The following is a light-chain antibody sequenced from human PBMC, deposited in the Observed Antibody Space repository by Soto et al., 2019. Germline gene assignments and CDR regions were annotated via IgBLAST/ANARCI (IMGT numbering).Light chain of an antibody. Sequence: QSALAQPASVSGSPGQSITISCTGTSGDIGSYNRVSWYQQHPGKAPKLIIYEVTDRPSGVSNRFSGSKSGNTASLTISGAQAEEEAEYYCMSYLTIKTRACVIGAGTKVTV. CDR2: EVT. CDR3: MSYLTIKTRACV. J-gene: IGLJ1*01. V-gene: IGLV2-14*01. CDR1: SGDIGSYNR.